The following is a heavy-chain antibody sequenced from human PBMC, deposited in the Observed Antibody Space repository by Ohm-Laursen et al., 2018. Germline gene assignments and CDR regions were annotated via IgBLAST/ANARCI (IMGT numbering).Heavy chain of an antibody. CDR1: GFTFSDYY. J-gene: IGHJ4*02. V-gene: IGHV3-11*01. CDR2: ISSSGSTI. D-gene: IGHD3-3*01. CDR3: ARDRYYDFWSGSKVLDY. Sequence: SLRLSCTASGFTFSDYYMSWIRQAPGKGLEWVSYISSSGSTIYYADSVKGRFTISRDNAKNSLYLQMNSLRAEDTAVHYCARDRYYDFWSGSKVLDYWGQGTLVTVSS.